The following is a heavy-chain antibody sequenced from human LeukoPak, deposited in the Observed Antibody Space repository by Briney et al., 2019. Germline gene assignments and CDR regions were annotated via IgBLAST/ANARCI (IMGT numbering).Heavy chain of an antibody. J-gene: IGHJ4*02. D-gene: IGHD6-19*01. CDR2: ISYDGSNK. CDR1: GFTFSSYA. V-gene: IGHV3-30*04. Sequence: GRSLRLSCAASGFTFSSYAMHWVRQAPGKGLEWVAVISYDGSNKYYADSVKGRSTISGDNSKNTLYLQMNSLRAEDTAVYYCARESGWFEDENLGDILSQRRNYFDYWGQGTLVTVSS. CDR3: ARESGWFEDENLGDILSQRRNYFDY.